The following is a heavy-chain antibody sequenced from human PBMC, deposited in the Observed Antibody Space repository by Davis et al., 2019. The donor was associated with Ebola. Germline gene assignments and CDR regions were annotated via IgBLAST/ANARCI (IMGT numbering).Heavy chain of an antibody. CDR3: TTPGGQDSGYDVFDI. CDR2: INPNDGRT. Sequence: ASVTVSCKASGYTFTSYDINWVRQATGQGLEWMGLINPNDGRTIYAQKFQGRVTVTRDTSTTTVYMDLSSLRSEDTALYYCTTPGGQDSGYDVFDIWGQGTMVTVSS. CDR1: GYTFTSYD. J-gene: IGHJ3*02. D-gene: IGHD5-12*01. V-gene: IGHV1-46*03.